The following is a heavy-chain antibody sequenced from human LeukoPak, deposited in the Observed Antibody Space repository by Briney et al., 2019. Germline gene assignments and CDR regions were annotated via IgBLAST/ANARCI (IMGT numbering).Heavy chain of an antibody. CDR1: GFTFNSYS. J-gene: IGHJ4*02. D-gene: IGHD5-24*01. CDR3: AKSGYNRFDY. Sequence: PGGSLRLSCAASGFTFNSYSMNWVRQAPGKGLEWVSYISSSSSTIYYADSVKGRFTISRDNSKNTLYLQMNSLRAEDTAVYYCAKSGYNRFDYWGQGTLVTVSS. CDR2: ISSSSSTI. V-gene: IGHV3-48*01.